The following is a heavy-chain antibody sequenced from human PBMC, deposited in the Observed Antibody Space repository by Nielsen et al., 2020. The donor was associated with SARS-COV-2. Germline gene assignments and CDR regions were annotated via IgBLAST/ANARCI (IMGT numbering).Heavy chain of an antibody. CDR3: ARSIAARPGPPDAFDI. D-gene: IGHD6-6*01. J-gene: IGHJ3*02. CDR2: IYYSGST. CDR1: GGSISSGGYY. V-gene: IGHV4-31*03. Sequence: SETLSLTCTVSGGSISSGGYYWSWIRQHPGKGLEWIGYIYYSGSTYYNPSLKSRVTISVDTSKNQFSLKLSSVTAADTAVYYCARSIAARPGPPDAFDIWGQGTMVTVPS.